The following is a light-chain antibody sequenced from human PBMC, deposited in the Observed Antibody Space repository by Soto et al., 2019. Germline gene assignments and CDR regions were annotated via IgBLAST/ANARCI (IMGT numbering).Light chain of an antibody. V-gene: IGKV1-39*01. Sequence: EIPLTQSPSSLAASVGDRLTLTCRASRNVSIYLNWYQHKPGKGPTLLIHATSNLQIGVPSRFSRSGSGTEFTLPSSSLEPEDFGTYYCQQSYKMPSFGQGTRLEIK. CDR3: QQSYKMPS. CDR1: RNVSIY. J-gene: IGKJ5*01. CDR2: ATS.